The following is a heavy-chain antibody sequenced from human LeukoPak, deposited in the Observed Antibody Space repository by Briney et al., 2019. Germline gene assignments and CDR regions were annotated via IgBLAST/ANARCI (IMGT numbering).Heavy chain of an antibody. J-gene: IGHJ4*02. Sequence: PGGSLRLSCAACGFTVITNDMTWVRQAPGKGLEWVSVLYSDGNTKYADSVQGRFTISRDNSKNTLYLEMNSLSPDDTAVYYCARDVEPLAANTLAYWGQGTLVTVSS. D-gene: IGHD1-14*01. CDR1: GFTVITND. CDR3: ARDVEPLAANTLAY. CDR2: LYSDGNT. V-gene: IGHV3-53*01.